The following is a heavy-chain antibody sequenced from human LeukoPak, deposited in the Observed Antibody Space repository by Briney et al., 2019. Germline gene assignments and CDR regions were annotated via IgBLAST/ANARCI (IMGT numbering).Heavy chain of an antibody. D-gene: IGHD3-16*01. CDR2: IYSGGST. Sequence: GGSLRLSCAASGFTVSSNYMSWVRQAPGKGLEWVSVIYSGGSTYYADSVKGRFTISRDNSKNTLYLQMNSLRAEDTAVYYCARDRAYSTFDYWGQGTLVTVSS. CDR1: GFTVSSNY. J-gene: IGHJ4*02. CDR3: ARDRAYSTFDY. V-gene: IGHV3-66*01.